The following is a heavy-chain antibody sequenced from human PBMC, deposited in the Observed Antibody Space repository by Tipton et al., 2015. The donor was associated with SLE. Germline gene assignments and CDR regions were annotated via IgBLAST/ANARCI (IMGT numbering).Heavy chain of an antibody. D-gene: IGHD2-15*01. CDR1: NFDVSASYF. CDR3: ARQSFGGSWEFDY. CDR2: VYRDGRT. V-gene: IGHV4-38-2*01. J-gene: IGHJ4*02. Sequence: TLSLTCSVSNFDVSASYFWGWVRQTPEHGLAWLGSVYRDGRTFYNPSPNSRLTISIDTSKNQFSLRLESSTAADTAVYFCARQSFGGSWEFDYWGQGALVTVSS.